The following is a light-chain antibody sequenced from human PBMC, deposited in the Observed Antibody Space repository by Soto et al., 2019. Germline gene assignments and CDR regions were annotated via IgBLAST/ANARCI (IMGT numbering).Light chain of an antibody. Sequence: EVVMTQSPATLSVSPGERATLSCRASQSVATNLAWYQKRPGQAPSLLIYAASTRAIGLPARFSGSGSGTELNLTISSLQSEDFAVYYCQQYNNWPQTFGQGTKVDIK. V-gene: IGKV3-15*01. CDR3: QQYNNWPQT. CDR1: QSVATN. CDR2: AAS. J-gene: IGKJ1*01.